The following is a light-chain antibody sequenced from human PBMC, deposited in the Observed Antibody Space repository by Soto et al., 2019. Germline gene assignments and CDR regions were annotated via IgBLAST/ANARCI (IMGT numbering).Light chain of an antibody. CDR3: LQHNSYRT. J-gene: IGKJ1*01. CDR1: QGISTS. V-gene: IGKV1-17*03. Sequence: DIQMTESPSSVSASVGDGVTITCRASQGISTSLGWYQQTPRKAPKLLIYKASSLESGVPSRLSGGGSGTEFTITIRSLQPEDFATYYCLQHNSYRTFGQGTKVDIK. CDR2: KAS.